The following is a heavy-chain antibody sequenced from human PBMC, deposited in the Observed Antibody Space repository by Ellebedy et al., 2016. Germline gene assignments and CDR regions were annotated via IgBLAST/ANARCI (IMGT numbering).Heavy chain of an antibody. Sequence: SETLSLTXTVSGGSISSYYWSWIRQPPGKGLEWIGSLYYSGSTYYNPSLKSRVTISVDTSKNQFSLKLSSVTAADTAVYYCARSDYGAQFDYWGQGTLVTVSS. V-gene: IGHV4-59*05. CDR2: LYYSGST. D-gene: IGHD4-17*01. CDR3: ARSDYGAQFDY. J-gene: IGHJ4*02. CDR1: GGSISSYY.